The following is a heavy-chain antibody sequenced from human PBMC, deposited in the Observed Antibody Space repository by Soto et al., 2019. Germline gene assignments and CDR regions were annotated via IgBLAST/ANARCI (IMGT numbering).Heavy chain of an antibody. CDR3: ARTPTVTTFADWYFDL. J-gene: IGHJ2*01. CDR1: GGTFSSYA. Sequence: QVQLVQSGAEVKKPGSSVKVSCKASGGTFSSYAISWVRQAPGQGLEWMGGIIPIFGTANYAQKFQGRVTITADESTSTAYMELSILRSEDTAVYYCARTPTVTTFADWYFDLWGRGTLVTVSS. D-gene: IGHD4-17*01. CDR2: IIPIFGTA. V-gene: IGHV1-69*01.